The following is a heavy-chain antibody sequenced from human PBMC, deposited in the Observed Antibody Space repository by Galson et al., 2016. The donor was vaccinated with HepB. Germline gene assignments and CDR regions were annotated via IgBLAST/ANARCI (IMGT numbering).Heavy chain of an antibody. CDR3: ARGPTQKYGTEIFDP. J-gene: IGHJ5*02. D-gene: IGHD2/OR15-2a*01. V-gene: IGHV3-48*02. CDR2: ISTSGDTI. CDR1: GFTFSSYS. Sequence: SLRLSCAASGFTFSSYSMNWVRQAPGKGLEWVSHISTSGDTIYYADSVRGRFTISRDKATNSLYLQMNSLRDEDTAVYYCARGPTQKYGTEIFDPWGQGTLVTVSS.